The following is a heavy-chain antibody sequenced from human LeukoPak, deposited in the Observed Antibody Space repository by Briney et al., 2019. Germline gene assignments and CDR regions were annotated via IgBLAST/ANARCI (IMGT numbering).Heavy chain of an antibody. CDR1: GFTFSSFA. CDR3: AKTPYYDIVTGYYSGIDS. Sequence: GGALRVSCAGSGFTFSSFAMSWGRQAPGEGLGWVSAISGIPRRTYYADSVKGRFTISRENSKTTLYLQMHSLRADDTAIYYCAKTPYYDIVTGYYSGIDSWGQGTLVTVSS. D-gene: IGHD3-9*01. V-gene: IGHV3-23*01. J-gene: IGHJ4*02. CDR2: ISGIPRRT.